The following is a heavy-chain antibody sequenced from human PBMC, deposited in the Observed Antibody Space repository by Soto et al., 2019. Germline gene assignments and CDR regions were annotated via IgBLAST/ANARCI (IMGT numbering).Heavy chain of an antibody. CDR1: GYTFTSYG. J-gene: IGHJ3*02. D-gene: IGHD1-7*01. CDR2: ISAYNGNT. V-gene: IGHV1-18*01. Sequence: ASVKVSCKASGYTFTSYGISWLRQAPGQGLEWMGWISAYNGNTNYAQKLQGRVTMTTDTSTSTAYMELRSLRSDDTAVYYCARGPYNRNYDAFDIWGQGTMVTVSS. CDR3: ARGPYNRNYDAFDI.